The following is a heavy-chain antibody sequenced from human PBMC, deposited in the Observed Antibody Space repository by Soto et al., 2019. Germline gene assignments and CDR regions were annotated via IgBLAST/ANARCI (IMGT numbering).Heavy chain of an antibody. V-gene: IGHV4-31*03. CDR2: IDYSGAT. CDR3: ARDMAGNPFFDDYFDF. Sequence: SKALSVTCIVPGDSIRSGSAYWSWVRHHPGKGLEWIGFIDYSGATHYNPSLKSRVTMSVDTSKNQFSLKVRSVTAADTAIYYCARDMAGNPFFDDYFDFWGQVTRVTVSP. D-gene: IGHD6-19*01. CDR1: GDSIRSGSAY. J-gene: IGHJ4*02.